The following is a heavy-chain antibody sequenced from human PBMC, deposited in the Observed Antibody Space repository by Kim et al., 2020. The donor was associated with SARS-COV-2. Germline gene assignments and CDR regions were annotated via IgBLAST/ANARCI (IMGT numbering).Heavy chain of an antibody. CDR1: GSTFSSYW. CDR3: VRAGWGYCSGGRCNCGGYFDS. Sequence: GGSLRLSCAASGSTFSSYWMHWVRQGPGKGLVWVSRINGDGSRTFHADSVKGRLTLSRDNAKNPPYLQMNSLRAEDTDVYYCVRAGWGYCSGGRCNCGGYFDSWGQGILGTVSS. D-gene: IGHD2-15*01. V-gene: IGHV3-74*01. CDR2: INGDGSRT. J-gene: IGHJ4*02.